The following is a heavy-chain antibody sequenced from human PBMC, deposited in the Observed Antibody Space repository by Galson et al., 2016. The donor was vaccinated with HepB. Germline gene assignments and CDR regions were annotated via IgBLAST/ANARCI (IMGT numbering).Heavy chain of an antibody. CDR1: GFTFSDYY. V-gene: IGHV3-11*01. D-gene: IGHD2-15*01. J-gene: IGHJ4*02. Sequence: SLRLSCAASGFTFSDYYMSWIRQAPGKGLEWVSYISSGGTAISYADSVKGRFTISRDNAENSLYLQVNSLRAEDTAVYYCARGFGYCSGGACQIEYWGQGTLVTVSS. CDR3: ARGFGYCSGGACQIEY. CDR2: ISSGGTAI.